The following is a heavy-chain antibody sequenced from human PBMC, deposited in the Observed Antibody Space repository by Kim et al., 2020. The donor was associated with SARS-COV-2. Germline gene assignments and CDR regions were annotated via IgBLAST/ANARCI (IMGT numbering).Heavy chain of an antibody. CDR3: ARSKSPLPFDY. CDR1: GYIVSGYY. J-gene: IGHJ4*02. V-gene: IGHV1-2*06. Sequence: ASVKVSCKASGYIVSGYYIHWVRQAPGQRLEWMGRMNPNSGGTNYAQKFQGRVTMTRDTSINTAYMDLSSLRSDDTAVYYCARSKSPLPFDYWGQGTLVTVSS. CDR2: MNPNSGGT.